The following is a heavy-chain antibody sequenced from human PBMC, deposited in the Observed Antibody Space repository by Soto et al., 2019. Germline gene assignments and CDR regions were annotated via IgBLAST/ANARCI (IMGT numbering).Heavy chain of an antibody. Sequence: ASVKVSCKASGGTFSSYAISWVRQAPGQGLEWMGGIIPIFGTANYAQKFQGRVTITADESTSTAYMELSSLRSEDTAVYYCAREVGGRGGEHDYWGQGTLVTVSS. V-gene: IGHV1-69*13. J-gene: IGHJ4*02. CDR1: GGTFSSYA. CDR3: AREVGGRGGEHDY. D-gene: IGHD3-16*01. CDR2: IIPIFGTA.